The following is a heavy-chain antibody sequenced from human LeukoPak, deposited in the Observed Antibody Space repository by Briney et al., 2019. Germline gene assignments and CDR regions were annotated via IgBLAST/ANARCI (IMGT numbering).Heavy chain of an antibody. CDR2: INHSGST. V-gene: IGHV4-34*01. CDR1: GGSFSGYY. D-gene: IGHD5-18*01. Sequence: SETLSLTCAVYGGSFSGYYWSWIRQPPGKGLEWIGEINHSGSTNYNPSLKSRVTISVDTSKNQFSLKLTSVTAADTAVYYCARGVYNYGSDCYFDLWGRGTLATVSS. CDR3: ARGVYNYGSDCYFDL. J-gene: IGHJ2*01.